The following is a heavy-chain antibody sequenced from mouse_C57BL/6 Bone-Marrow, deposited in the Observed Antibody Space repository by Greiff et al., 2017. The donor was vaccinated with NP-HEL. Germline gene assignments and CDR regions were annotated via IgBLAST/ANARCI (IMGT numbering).Heavy chain of an antibody. CDR1: GFTFSDYY. V-gene: IGHV5-16*01. CDR3: ARDSSGYFDY. CDR2: INYDGSST. J-gene: IGHJ2*01. Sequence: DVKLVESEGGLVQPGRSMKLSCTASGFTFSDYYMAWVRQVPEKGLEWVANINYDGSSTYYLDSLKSRFIISRDNAKNILYLQMSSLKSEDTATYYCARDSSGYFDYWGQGTTLTVSS. D-gene: IGHD3-2*02.